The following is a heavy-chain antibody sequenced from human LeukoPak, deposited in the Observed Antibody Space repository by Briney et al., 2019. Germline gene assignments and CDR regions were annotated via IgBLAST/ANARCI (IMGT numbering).Heavy chain of an antibody. J-gene: IGHJ6*03. D-gene: IGHD3-16*01. CDR1: GGSIGSTNW. V-gene: IGHV4-4*02. CDR2: IDRTGST. Sequence: PSETLSLTCAVSGGSIGSTNWWSWVRRPPGMGLEWIGEIDRTGSTNYNASLRSRVTISVDKAKNQFSLKVTSLTAADTAVYYCATTEIYTYLDVWGKGTTVIVSS. CDR3: ATTEIYTYLDV.